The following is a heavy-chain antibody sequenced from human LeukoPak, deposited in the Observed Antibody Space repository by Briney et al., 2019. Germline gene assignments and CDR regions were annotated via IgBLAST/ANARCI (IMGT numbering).Heavy chain of an antibody. Sequence: PSETLSLTCTVSGGSISSYYWSWLRQPAGKGLEWIGRIYTSGSTNYNPSLKSRVTMSVDTSKNQFSLKLSSVTAADTAVYYCARARSTTTVTYYFDYWGQGTLVTVSS. D-gene: IGHD4-17*01. V-gene: IGHV4-4*07. CDR1: GGSISSYY. J-gene: IGHJ4*02. CDR2: IYTSGST. CDR3: ARARSTTTVTYYFDY.